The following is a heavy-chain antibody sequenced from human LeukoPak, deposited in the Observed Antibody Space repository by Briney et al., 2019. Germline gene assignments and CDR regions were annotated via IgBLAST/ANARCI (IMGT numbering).Heavy chain of an antibody. CDR2: VDHTGST. Sequence: RTSETLSLTCTVSDDSITMYYWTWIRQPPGKGLEWIGYVDHTGSTKFNPSLNGRVSISRDTSNNFFSLRLRSVTAADTAVYFCARGRVSSGTWYSTYYYFFYMDFWGKGTTVTGSS. CDR3: ARGRVSSGTWYSTYYYFFYMDF. D-gene: IGHD4-11*01. CDR1: DDSITMYY. V-gene: IGHV4-59*01. J-gene: IGHJ6*03.